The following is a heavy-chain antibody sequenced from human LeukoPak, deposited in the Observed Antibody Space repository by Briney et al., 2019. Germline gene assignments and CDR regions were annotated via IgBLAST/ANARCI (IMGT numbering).Heavy chain of an antibody. Sequence: GGSLRLSCTASGFTVSTNYMSWVRQAAGKGLEWVSIIYSSGTTYYADSVKGRFTISRDNAKNTLYLQMNSLRAEDTAVYYCARSYDLDYWGQGTLVTVSS. J-gene: IGHJ4*02. D-gene: IGHD3-22*01. CDR2: IYSSGTT. CDR1: GFTVSTNY. V-gene: IGHV3-53*01. CDR3: ARSYDLDY.